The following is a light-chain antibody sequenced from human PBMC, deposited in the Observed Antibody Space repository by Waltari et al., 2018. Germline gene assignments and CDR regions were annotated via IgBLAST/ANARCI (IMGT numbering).Light chain of an antibody. CDR2: GNS. Sequence: QSVLTHTPSASGAPGQRVPIHFTGSTSHIGAGYDVHAYPNLPRTAPKLLIYGNSNRPSGVPDRFSGSKSGTSASLAISGLQAEDEADYYCQSYDRSLSGYVFGSGTKVTVL. V-gene: IGLV1-40*01. J-gene: IGLJ1*01. CDR3: QSYDRSLSGYV. CDR1: TSHIGAGYD.